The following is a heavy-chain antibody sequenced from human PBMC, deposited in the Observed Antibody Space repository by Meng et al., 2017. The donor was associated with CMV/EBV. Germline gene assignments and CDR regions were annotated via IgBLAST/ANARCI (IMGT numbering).Heavy chain of an antibody. CDR2: ISWDGGST. CDR3: AKDMGDYYYYGMDV. Sequence: GGSLRLSCAASGFTFDDYTMHWVRQAPGKGLEWVSLISWDGGSTYYADSVKGRFTISRDNSKNSLYLQMNSLRAEDTALYYCAKDMGDYYYYGMDVWGPGTTVTVSS. J-gene: IGHJ6*02. CDR1: GFTFDDYT. V-gene: IGHV3-43*01.